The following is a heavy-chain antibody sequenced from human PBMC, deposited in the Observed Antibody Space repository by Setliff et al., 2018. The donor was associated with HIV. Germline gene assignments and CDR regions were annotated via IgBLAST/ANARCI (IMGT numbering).Heavy chain of an antibody. CDR3: AREVRVVLPAAASGNYYYYYMDV. V-gene: IGHV4-4*02. Sequence: KASETLSLTCAVSGGSISSSNWWSWVRQPPGKRLEWNGEIYHSGGTNYNTSLKSRVTISVDTSKNQFSLKLRSVTAADTAVYFCAREVRVVLPAAASGNYYYYYMDVWGKGTTGTVSS. D-gene: IGHD2-2*01. CDR1: GGSISSSNW. J-gene: IGHJ6*03. CDR2: IYHSGGT.